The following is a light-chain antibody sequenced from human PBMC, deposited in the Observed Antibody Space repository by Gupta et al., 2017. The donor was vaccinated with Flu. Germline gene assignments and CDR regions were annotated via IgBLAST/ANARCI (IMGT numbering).Light chain of an antibody. CDR3: CSYAGSSTFV. J-gene: IGLJ1*01. Sequence: TSSDVWSYNLVSWYQQHPGKAPKLMICEVSKRPSGVSNRFSGSKSGNTASLTISGLQAEDEADYYCCSYAGSSTFVFGTGTKVTVL. CDR2: EVS. CDR1: SSDVWSYNL. V-gene: IGLV2-23*02.